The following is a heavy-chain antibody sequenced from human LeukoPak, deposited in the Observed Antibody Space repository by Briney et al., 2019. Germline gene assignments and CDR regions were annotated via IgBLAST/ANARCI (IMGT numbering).Heavy chain of an antibody. V-gene: IGHV3-23*01. Sequence: GSLRLSCAASGFTFSSYAMSWVRQAPGKGLEWVSTISGSGGSTNHADSVKGRFTISRDNSKNTLYLQMNSLRAEDRALYYCAREYMDVWGKGTMVTISS. CDR2: ISGSGGST. J-gene: IGHJ6*03. CDR3: AREYMDV. CDR1: GFTFSSYA.